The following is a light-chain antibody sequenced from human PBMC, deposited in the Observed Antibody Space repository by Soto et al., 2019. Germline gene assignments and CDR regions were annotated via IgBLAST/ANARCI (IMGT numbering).Light chain of an antibody. J-gene: IGKJ1*01. CDR1: QSVDIN. V-gene: IGKV3-15*01. CDR2: GAS. CDR3: QQYRSCPRT. Sequence: EIVLTQSPATMSVSPGERVTLSCRASQSVDINLAWYQQKPGQAPRLLIYGASTRATDMSGTFSGRGSGTEFTLTISNLRPEDFAVYYCQQYRSCPRTFGQGTKVDIK.